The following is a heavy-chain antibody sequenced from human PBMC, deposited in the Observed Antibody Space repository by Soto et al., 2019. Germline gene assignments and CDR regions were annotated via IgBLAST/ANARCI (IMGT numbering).Heavy chain of an antibody. J-gene: IGHJ4*02. CDR1: GGSISSGDYY. V-gene: IGHV4-30-4*01. D-gene: IGHD3-16*01. Sequence: QVQLQESGPGLVKPSQTLSLTCTVSGGSISSGDYYWSWIRQPPGKGLEWIGYIYYSGSTYYNPFLRSRVTIAVDMSKNQFSLKLSAVTAADTAVYYCARERITFGGGFTGYYFDYWGQGTLVTVSS. CDR2: IYYSGST. CDR3: ARERITFGGGFTGYYFDY.